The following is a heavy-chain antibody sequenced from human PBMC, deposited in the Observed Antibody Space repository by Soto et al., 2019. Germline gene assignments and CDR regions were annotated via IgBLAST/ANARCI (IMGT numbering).Heavy chain of an antibody. CDR2: IIPILGIA. D-gene: IGHD2-21*02. Sequence: QVQLVQSGAEVKKPGSSVKVSCKASGGTFSSYTISWVRQAPGQGLEWMGRIIPILGIANYAQKFQGRVTITAXXSXSRXYMELSSLRSEDTAVYYCAGPSIMVTVKRYYGMDVWGQGTTVTVSS. CDR3: AGPSIMVTVKRYYGMDV. V-gene: IGHV1-69*02. CDR1: GGTFSSYT. J-gene: IGHJ6*02.